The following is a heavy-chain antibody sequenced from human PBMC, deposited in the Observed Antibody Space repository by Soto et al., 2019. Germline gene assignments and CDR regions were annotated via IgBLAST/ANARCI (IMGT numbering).Heavy chain of an antibody. CDR2: ISGGGATT. CDR1: GFTFSSYA. CDR3: AKGTVAVPQVYAY. V-gene: IGHV3-23*01. Sequence: EVQLLESGGGLVQPGGSLRLSCAASGFTFSSYAMGWVRQAPGKGLEWVSSISGGGATTYYADSVKGRFTISRDNSKNTRYLQMNSLRGEDTAVYYCAKGTVAVPQVYAYWGQGTLVPVSS. J-gene: IGHJ4*02. D-gene: IGHD2-15*01.